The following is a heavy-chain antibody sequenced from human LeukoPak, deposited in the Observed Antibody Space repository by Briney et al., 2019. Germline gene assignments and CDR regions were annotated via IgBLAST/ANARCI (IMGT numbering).Heavy chain of an antibody. V-gene: IGHV3-7*01. CDR1: GFTFSTYW. J-gene: IGHJ4*02. Sequence: GGSLRLSCAASGFTFSTYWMSWVRQAPGKGLEWVANIKQDGSEKYYVDSVKGRFTISRDNAKNSLYLQMNSLRAEDTAVYYCARDVIYASEIYSYGDCLGQGTLVTVSS. CDR2: IKQDGSEK. D-gene: IGHD3-16*01. CDR3: ARDVIYASEIYSYGDC.